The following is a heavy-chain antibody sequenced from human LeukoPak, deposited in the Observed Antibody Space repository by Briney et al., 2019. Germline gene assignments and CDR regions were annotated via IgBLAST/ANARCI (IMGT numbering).Heavy chain of an antibody. CDR1: GDSINSLDL. D-gene: IGHD3-22*01. V-gene: IGHV4-4*02. J-gene: IGHJ4*02. CDR2: MYLSGTT. Sequence: PSETLTLTCTVSGDSINSLDLWSWVRQPPGKGLEWIGEMYLSGTTHSNPSVKSRVTISIDKSKNQFFLNLSSVTAADTAVYYCAGLVGRYSSGLYYYYFDYWGQGTLVTVSS. CDR3: AGLVGRYSSGLYYYYFDY.